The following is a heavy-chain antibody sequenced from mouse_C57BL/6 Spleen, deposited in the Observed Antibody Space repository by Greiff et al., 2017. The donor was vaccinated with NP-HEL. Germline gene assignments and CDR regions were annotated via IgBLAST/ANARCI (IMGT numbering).Heavy chain of an antibody. V-gene: IGHV1-15*01. Sequence: VQLQQSGAELVRPGASVTLSCKASGYTFTDYEMHWVKQTPVHGLEWIGAIDPETGGTAYNQKFKGKAILTADKSSSTAYMELRSLTSEDSAVYYCTILGQGYFDYWGQGTTLTVSS. D-gene: IGHD4-1*01. CDR3: TILGQGYFDY. J-gene: IGHJ2*01. CDR2: IDPETGGT. CDR1: GYTFTDYE.